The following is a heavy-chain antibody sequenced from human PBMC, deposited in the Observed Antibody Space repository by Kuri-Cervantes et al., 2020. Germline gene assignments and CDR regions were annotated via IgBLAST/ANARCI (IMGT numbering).Heavy chain of an antibody. Sequence: SETLSPTCTVSGGSISRYYWSWNRQPPGKGLEWVGYIYKIGTANYNPSLKSRVTISVDTSKKQFSLKLTSVTAADTAVYYCAKDSTSGDYDSSGYYFWGQGTMVTVSS. V-gene: IGHV4-59*12. CDR1: GGSISRYY. CDR3: AKDSTSGDYDSSGYYF. J-gene: IGHJ4*02. D-gene: IGHD3-22*01. CDR2: IYKIGTA.